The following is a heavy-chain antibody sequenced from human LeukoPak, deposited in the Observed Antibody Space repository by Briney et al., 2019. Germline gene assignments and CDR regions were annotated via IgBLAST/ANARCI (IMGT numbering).Heavy chain of an antibody. D-gene: IGHD3-22*01. V-gene: IGHV4-38-2*02. CDR1: GYSISSGYY. CDR2: IYHSGST. CDR3: ARGYYYDSSGYYR. Sequence: SETLSLTCTVSGYSISSGYYWGWIRQPPGKGLEWIGNIYHSGSTYYNPSLKSRVPISVDTSKNQFSLKLSSVTAADTAVYYCARGYYYDSSGYYRWGQGTLVTVSS. J-gene: IGHJ4*02.